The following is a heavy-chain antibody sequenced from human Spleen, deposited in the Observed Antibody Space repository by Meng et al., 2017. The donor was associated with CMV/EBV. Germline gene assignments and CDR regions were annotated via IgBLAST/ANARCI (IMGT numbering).Heavy chain of an antibody. CDR3: ARVWRGRGYSSSWYSGYFDY. CDR2: ISSSGSTI. Sequence: GESLKISCAASGFTFSSYEMNWVRQAPGKGLEWVSYISSSGSTIYYADSLKGRFTISRGNAKNSLYLQMNSLRAEDTAVYYCARVWRGRGYSSSWYSGYFDYWGQGTLVTVSS. D-gene: IGHD6-13*01. V-gene: IGHV3-48*03. J-gene: IGHJ4*02. CDR1: GFTFSSYE.